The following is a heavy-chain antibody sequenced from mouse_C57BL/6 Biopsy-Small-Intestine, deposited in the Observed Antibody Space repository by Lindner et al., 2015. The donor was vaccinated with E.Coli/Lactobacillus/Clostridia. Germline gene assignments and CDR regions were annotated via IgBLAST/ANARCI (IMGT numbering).Heavy chain of an antibody. Sequence: SVKVSCKASGGTFSRYAISWVRQAPGQGLEWMGGIIPIFGTANYAQKFQGRVTITADKSTSTAYMELSSLRSEDTAVYYCARGVNYKSYYYYYYDMDVWGQGTTVTVSS. CDR1: GGTFSRYA. CDR3: ARGVNYKSYYYYYYDMDV. CDR2: IIPIFGTA. J-gene: IGHJ1*01. V-gene: IGHV1-81*01. D-gene: IGHD1-1*01.